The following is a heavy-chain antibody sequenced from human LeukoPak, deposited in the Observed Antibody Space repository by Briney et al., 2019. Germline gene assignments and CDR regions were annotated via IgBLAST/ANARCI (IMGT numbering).Heavy chain of an antibody. CDR1: GFTFSTYS. V-gene: IGHV3-21*01. J-gene: IGHJ4*02. CDR2: VSSSSSYI. D-gene: IGHD2-2*01. Sequence: GGSLRLSCAASGFTFSTYSMNSVRQAPGKGLEWVSSVSSSSSYIYYADSVKGRFTISRDNAKNSLYLQMNSLRAEDTAVYYCARDHCSSTSCYYYFDYWGQGTLVTVSS. CDR3: ARDHCSSTSCYYYFDY.